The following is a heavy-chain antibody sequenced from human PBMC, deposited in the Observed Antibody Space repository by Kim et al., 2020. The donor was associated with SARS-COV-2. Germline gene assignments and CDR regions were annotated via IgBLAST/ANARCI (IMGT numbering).Heavy chain of an antibody. CDR2: INTSGGST. CDR3: GRGPCSGGFCFYLDS. J-gene: IGHJ4*02. D-gene: IGHD2-15*01. CDR1: GYIFTSYP. V-gene: IGHV1-46*01. Sequence: ASVKVSCKASGYIFTSYPIHWVRQAPGQGPEWMGIINTSGGSTRYAQKFQGRITMTRDMSTSTVYMELSSLTSDDTAVYFCGRGPCSGGFCFYLDSWGQGALVTVSS.